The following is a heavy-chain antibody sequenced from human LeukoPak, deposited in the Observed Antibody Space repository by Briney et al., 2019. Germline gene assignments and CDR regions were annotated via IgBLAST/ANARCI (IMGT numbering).Heavy chain of an antibody. CDR1: GGPISSYY. CDR3: ARSFTVKVDAFDM. Sequence: SETLSLTCSVSGGPISSYYWNWIRQPAGKGLEWIGRINNSGSTNYNPSLKGRVTISRDRSKNQFSLKLSSVTAADTAVYYCARSFTVKVDAFDMWGQGTMVTVSS. CDR2: INNSGST. J-gene: IGHJ3*02. D-gene: IGHD3-22*01. V-gene: IGHV4-4*07.